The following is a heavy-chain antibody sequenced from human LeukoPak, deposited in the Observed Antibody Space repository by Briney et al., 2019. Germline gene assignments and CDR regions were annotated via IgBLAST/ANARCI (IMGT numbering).Heavy chain of an antibody. Sequence: ASVKVSCKASAYTFTGYFIHWLRQAPGQGLEWMGWINPDSGATRYAQKFQGRVTMTRDTSISAAYMGLSSLRSDDTAVYYCARETIENFDYWGQGTLVTVSS. CDR1: AYTFTGYF. D-gene: IGHD4/OR15-4a*01. CDR2: INPDSGAT. J-gene: IGHJ4*02. V-gene: IGHV1-2*02. CDR3: ARETIENFDY.